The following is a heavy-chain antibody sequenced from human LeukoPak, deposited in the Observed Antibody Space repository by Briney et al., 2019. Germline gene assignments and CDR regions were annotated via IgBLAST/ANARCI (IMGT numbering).Heavy chain of an antibody. CDR3: ARAANTRGYSYGYSGFAFDP. D-gene: IGHD5-18*01. Sequence: GGSLRLSCAASGFTFSSYGMHWVRQAPGKGLEWVAFIRYDGSNKYYADSVKGRFTISRDNSKNTLYLQMNSLRAEDTAVYYCARAANTRGYSYGYSGFAFDPWGQGTLVTVSS. V-gene: IGHV3-30*02. CDR2: IRYDGSNK. CDR1: GFTFSSYG. J-gene: IGHJ5*02.